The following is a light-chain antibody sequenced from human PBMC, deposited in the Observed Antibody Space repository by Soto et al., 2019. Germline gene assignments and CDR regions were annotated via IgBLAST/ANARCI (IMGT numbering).Light chain of an antibody. CDR3: QQYCCSPRT. CDR1: QSVSSSY. V-gene: IGKV3-20*01. J-gene: IGKJ1*01. Sequence: EIVLTQSPGTLSLSPGERATLSCRASQSVSSSYLAWYQQKPGQAPRLLIYGASSRATGVPDRFSGSGSGIDFTLTINRLEPGDFAVYYCQQYCCSPRTFGQGTKVDIK. CDR2: GAS.